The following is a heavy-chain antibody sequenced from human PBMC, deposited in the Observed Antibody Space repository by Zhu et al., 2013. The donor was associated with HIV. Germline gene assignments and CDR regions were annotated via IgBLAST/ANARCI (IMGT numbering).Heavy chain of an antibody. Sequence: QVTVMQSEAVVKKPGSSVRVSCKSTGGSFSHYAMNWVRQAPGQGFEWMGGIIPFIGTATYAQRFQGRVTITADKSTSTAYMELSSLRPEDTAVYYCARDRFGVGATSLFDYWGQGTLVTVSS. J-gene: IGHJ4*02. CDR3: ARDRFGVGATSLFDY. CDR1: GGSFSHYA. D-gene: IGHD1-26*01. V-gene: IGHV1-69*06. CDR2: IIPFIGTA.